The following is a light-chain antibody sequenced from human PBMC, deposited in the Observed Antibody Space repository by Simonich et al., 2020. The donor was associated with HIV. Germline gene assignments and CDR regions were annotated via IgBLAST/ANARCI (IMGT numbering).Light chain of an antibody. Sequence: QSALTQPASVSGSPGQSITISCTGTSSDVGNYNLVSWFQQHPGKAPKLMISEDSKRPSGLSNRFSGSKSGNTASRTISGLQAEDEAIYSCNSYTSSSTWVFGGGTKLTVL. CDR2: EDS. CDR3: NSYTSSSTWV. V-gene: IGLV2-14*02. CDR1: SSDVGNYNL. J-gene: IGLJ3*02.